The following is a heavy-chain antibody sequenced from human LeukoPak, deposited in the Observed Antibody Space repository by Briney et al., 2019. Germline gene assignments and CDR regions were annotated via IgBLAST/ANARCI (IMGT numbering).Heavy chain of an antibody. J-gene: IGHJ5*02. V-gene: IGHV4-34*01. CDR1: GGSFSGYY. CDR3: ASRGGPRRTELYNWFDP. D-gene: IGHD3/OR15-3a*01. CDR2: INHSGST. Sequence: SETLPLTCAVYGGSFSGYYWSWIRQPPGKGLEWIGEINHSGSTNYNPSLKSRVTISVDTSKNQFSLKLSSVTAADTAVYYCASRGGPRRTELYNWFDPWGQGTLVTVSS.